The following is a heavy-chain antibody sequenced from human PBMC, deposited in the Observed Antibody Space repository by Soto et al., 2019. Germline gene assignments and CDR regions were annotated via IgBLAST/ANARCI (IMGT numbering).Heavy chain of an antibody. D-gene: IGHD5-18*01. Sequence: GSLRLSCAASGFTFSGSAMHWVRQASGKGLEWVGRIRSKANSYATAYAASVKGRFTISRDDSKNTAYLQMNSLKTEDTAVYYCTTLGSDTAMVLDYYYGMDVWGQGTTVTVSS. CDR3: TTLGSDTAMVLDYYYGMDV. CDR2: IRSKANSYAT. V-gene: IGHV3-73*01. CDR1: GFTFSGSA. J-gene: IGHJ6*02.